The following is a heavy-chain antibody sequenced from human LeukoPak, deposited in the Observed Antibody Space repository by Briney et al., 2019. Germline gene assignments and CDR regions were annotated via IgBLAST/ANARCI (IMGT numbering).Heavy chain of an antibody. CDR3: ARQDGYASYYFDY. D-gene: IGHD5-24*01. J-gene: IGHJ4*02. CDR1: GYSFTNYW. Sequence: GESLKISCKGSGYSFTNYWIAWVRQMPGKGLEWMGIIYPGDSDTRYSPSFQGQVTISADKSISTAYLQWSSLKAWDTAMYYCARQDGYASYYFDYWGQGTLVTVSS. V-gene: IGHV5-51*01. CDR2: IYPGDSDT.